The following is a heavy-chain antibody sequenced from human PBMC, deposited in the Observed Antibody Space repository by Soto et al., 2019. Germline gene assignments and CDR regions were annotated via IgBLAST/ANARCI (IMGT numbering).Heavy chain of an antibody. Sequence: QVQLVQSGAEVKKPGASGKVSCKVSGYTLTELSMHWVRQAPGKGREWMGGFDPEDGETIYAQKFQGRVTMTEDTSSDAAYMELSRVIYEDTSVYYCGAVGVPYSSALYYDYGYGMDVWGQGTTVTVSS. J-gene: IGHJ6*02. D-gene: IGHD6-25*01. V-gene: IGHV1-24*01. CDR3: GAVGVPYSSALYYDYGYGMDV. CDR1: GYTLTELS. CDR2: FDPEDGET.